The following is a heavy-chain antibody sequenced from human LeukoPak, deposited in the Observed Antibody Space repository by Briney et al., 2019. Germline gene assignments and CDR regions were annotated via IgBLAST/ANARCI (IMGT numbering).Heavy chain of an antibody. CDR2: IYPSGST. D-gene: IGHD5-18*01. CDR3: VDTAMVRGAFDI. J-gene: IGHJ3*02. Sequence: WVRQAPGKGLEWIGSIYPSGSTYYNPSLKSRVTISVDTSKNQFSLKLSSVTAADTAVYYCVDTAMVRGAFDIWGQGTMVTVSS. V-gene: IGHV4-39*07.